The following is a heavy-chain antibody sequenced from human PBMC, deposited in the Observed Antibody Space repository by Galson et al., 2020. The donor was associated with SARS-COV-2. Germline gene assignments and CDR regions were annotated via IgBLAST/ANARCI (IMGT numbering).Heavy chain of an antibody. J-gene: IGHJ5*02. CDR2: IYYSGST. V-gene: IGHV4-31*03. CDR3: ARGCRYDFWSGYYGIEFDP. CDR1: GGSISSGGYY. Sequence: SETLSLTCTVSGGSISSGGYYWSWIRQHPGKGLEWIGYIYYSGSTYYNPSLKSRVTISVDTSKNQFSLKLSSVTAADTAVYYCARGCRYDFWSGYYGIEFDPWGQGTLVTVSS. D-gene: IGHD3-3*01.